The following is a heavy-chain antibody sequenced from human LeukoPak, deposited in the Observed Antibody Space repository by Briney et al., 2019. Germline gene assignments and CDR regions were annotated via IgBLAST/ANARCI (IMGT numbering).Heavy chain of an antibody. CDR1: GVTFSNDS. CDR3: AGDAASLVDTAMVGLDYYYGMDV. Sequence: PGRSPRLSSAASGVTFSNDSISWVRQTPGKGLEWVSGITSTASDTYYADSVKGRFTISRDNAKNSLYLQMNSLRAEATAAFSCAGDAASLVDTAMVGLDYYYGMDVWGHGTTVTVSS. J-gene: IGHJ6*02. V-gene: IGHV3-21*01. CDR2: ITSTASDT. D-gene: IGHD5-18*01.